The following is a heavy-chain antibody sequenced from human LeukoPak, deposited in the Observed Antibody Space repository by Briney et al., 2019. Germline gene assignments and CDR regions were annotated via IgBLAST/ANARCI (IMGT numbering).Heavy chain of an antibody. J-gene: IGHJ6*02. CDR3: ARADV. CDR1: GFSFSTSD. Sequence: QPGGSLRLSCAASGFSFSTSDMNWVRQPPGKGLEWVSYISGSGSAIYYADSVKGRFTITRDNAKNSLFLQMNRLRAEDTAVYYCARADVWGQGTTVTVSS. CDR2: ISGSGSAI. V-gene: IGHV3-48*03.